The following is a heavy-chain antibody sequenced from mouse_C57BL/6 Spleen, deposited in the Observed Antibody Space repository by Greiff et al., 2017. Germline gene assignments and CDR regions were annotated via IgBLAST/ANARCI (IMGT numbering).Heavy chain of an antibody. CDR1: GYTFTSYG. D-gene: IGHD2-4*01. CDR2: IYPRSGNT. V-gene: IGHV1-81*01. J-gene: IGHJ4*01. CDR3: ARRGDYGGYYAMGY. Sequence: VQLQQSGAELARPGASVKLSCKASGYTFTSYGISWVKQRTGQGLEWIGEIYPRSGNTYYNEKFKGKATLTADKSSSTAYMELRSLTSEDSAVYFCARRGDYGGYYAMGYWGQGTSVTVSS.